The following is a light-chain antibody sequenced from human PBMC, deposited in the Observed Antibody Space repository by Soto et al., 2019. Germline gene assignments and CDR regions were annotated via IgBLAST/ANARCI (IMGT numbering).Light chain of an antibody. CDR3: QQRSNWQDT. CDR2: DAS. CDR1: QSVSSY. J-gene: IGKJ2*01. Sequence: EIVLTQSPATLSLSPGERATLSCRASQSVSSYLAWYQQKPGQAPRLLIYDASNRATGIPARFSGSGSGTDFTLTISSLEPGDFAVYYCQQRSNWQDTFGQGTKLEIK. V-gene: IGKV3-11*01.